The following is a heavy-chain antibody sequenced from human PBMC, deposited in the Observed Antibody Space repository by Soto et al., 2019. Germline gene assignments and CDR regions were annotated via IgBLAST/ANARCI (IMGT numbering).Heavy chain of an antibody. CDR1: GFTFDDYA. D-gene: IGHD3-3*01. CDR2: ISWNSGSI. V-gene: IGHV3-9*01. CDR3: AKEVVFGVVIQPGPFDY. J-gene: IGHJ4*02. Sequence: EVQLVESGGGLVQPGRSLRLSCAASGFTFDDYAMHWVRQAPGKGLAWVSGISWNSGSIGYADSVKGRFTISRDNAKNSLYLQMNSLRAEDTALYYCAKEVVFGVVIQPGPFDYWGQGTLVTVSS.